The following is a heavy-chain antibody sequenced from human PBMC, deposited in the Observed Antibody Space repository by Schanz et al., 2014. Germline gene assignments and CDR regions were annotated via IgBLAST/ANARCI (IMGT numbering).Heavy chain of an antibody. V-gene: IGHV3-66*01. CDR2: IYASGAT. Sequence: VQLAESGGGLVQPGGSLRLSCAVSGFTVSSNHMSWVRQAPGKGLEWVSTIYASGATYYADSVKRRFTISRDISKNTLHLQVTSLRAEDTAIYYCARDGNYYGSRNYYKTPYYFDYWGQGTLVTVSS. CDR3: ARDGNYYGSRNYYKTPYYFDY. J-gene: IGHJ4*02. CDR1: GFTVSSNH. D-gene: IGHD3-10*01.